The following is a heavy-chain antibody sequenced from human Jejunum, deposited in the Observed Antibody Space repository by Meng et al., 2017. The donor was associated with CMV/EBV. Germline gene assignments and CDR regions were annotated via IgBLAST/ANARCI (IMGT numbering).Heavy chain of an antibody. CDR3: ARFHWLVYYFDY. Sequence: SVSGGSISEYYWAWIRQAPGKGLEWIGHIYSTGTTYSNPALKSRVTISLDTSERQLSLRLNSVTAADTAVYFCARFHWLVYYFDYWGQGTPGTGSS. CDR1: GGSISEYY. D-gene: IGHD6-19*01. V-gene: IGHV4-59*01. CDR2: IYSTGTT. J-gene: IGHJ4*02.